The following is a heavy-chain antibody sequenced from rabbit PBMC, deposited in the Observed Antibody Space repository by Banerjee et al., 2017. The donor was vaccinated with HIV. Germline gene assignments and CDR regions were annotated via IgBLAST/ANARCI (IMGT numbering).Heavy chain of an antibody. Sequence: QSLEESGGDLVKPGASLTLTCTASGFSFSSSYDMCWVRQAPGKGLEWIGYIYTSSGGTNYASWAKGRFTVSKTSSTTVTLQMTSLTAADTATYFCARGVYGGSGTAPYFNLWGPGTLVTVS. CDR2: IYTSSGGT. V-gene: IGHV1S40*01. CDR1: GFSFSSSYD. CDR3: ARGVYGGSGTAPYFNL. J-gene: IGHJ4*01. D-gene: IGHD4-2*01.